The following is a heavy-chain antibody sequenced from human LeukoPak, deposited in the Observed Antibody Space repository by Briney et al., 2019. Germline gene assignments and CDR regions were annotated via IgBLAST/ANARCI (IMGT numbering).Heavy chain of an antibody. CDR2: IWYDGSNK. CDR1: GFTFSSYG. Sequence: PGRSLRLSCAASGFTFSSYGMHWVRQAPGKGLEWVAVIWYDGSNKYYADSVKGRFTISRDNSKNTLYLQMNSLRAKDTAVYYCARSLVTPYYYYGMDVWGHGTTVTVSS. J-gene: IGHJ6*02. V-gene: IGHV3-33*01. CDR3: ARSLVTPYYYYGMDV.